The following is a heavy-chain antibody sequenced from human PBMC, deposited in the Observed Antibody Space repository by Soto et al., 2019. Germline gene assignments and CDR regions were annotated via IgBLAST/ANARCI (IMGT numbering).Heavy chain of an antibody. CDR1: GGSFSGYY. J-gene: IGHJ6*02. Sequence: SETLSLTCAVYGGSFSGYYWSWIRQPPGKGLEWIGEINHSGSTNYNPSLKSRVTISVDTSKNQFSLKLSSVTAADTAVYYCARAVNAIHYYYGMDVWGQGTRVTVSS. D-gene: IGHD2-21*01. CDR3: ARAVNAIHYYYGMDV. CDR2: INHSGST. V-gene: IGHV4-34*01.